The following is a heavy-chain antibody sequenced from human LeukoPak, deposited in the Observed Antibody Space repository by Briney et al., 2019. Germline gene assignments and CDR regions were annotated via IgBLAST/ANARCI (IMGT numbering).Heavy chain of an antibody. Sequence: GASLRLSCAASGFIFSEYYMSCIRQAPGKGLVWVSYIRSSGRYTKYADSVKGQFNISRDHAKNSLSLQINSLRTDHTPVLYFAKDGDGRDVWGRGPTVSV. CDR3: AKDGDGRDV. CDR2: IRSSGRYT. J-gene: IGHJ6*02. CDR1: GFIFSEYY. D-gene: IGHD3-16*01. V-gene: IGHV3-11*05.